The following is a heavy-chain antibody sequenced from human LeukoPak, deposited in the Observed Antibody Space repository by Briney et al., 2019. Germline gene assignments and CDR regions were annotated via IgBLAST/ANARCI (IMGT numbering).Heavy chain of an antibody. Sequence: GGSLRLSCAASGFSFNNHGMHWLRQAPGKGLEWVAVLSHDEKIRHYVDSVRGRFTVSRDTSKNILFLQMYSLSTEDTAVYYCAKDREFRCCGVCASPGFDLWGQGTLVTVSS. CDR1: GFSFNNHG. D-gene: IGHD2-21*02. CDR2: LSHDEKIR. CDR3: AKDREFRCCGVCASPGFDL. J-gene: IGHJ5*02. V-gene: IGHV3-30*18.